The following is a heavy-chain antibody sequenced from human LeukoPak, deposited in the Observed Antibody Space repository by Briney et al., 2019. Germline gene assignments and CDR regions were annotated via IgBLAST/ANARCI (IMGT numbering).Heavy chain of an antibody. Sequence: ASVKVSCKASGYTFTGYYMHLVRQAPGQGLEWMGRINPNSGGTNYAQKFQGRVTMTRDTSIGTAYMELSRLRSDDTAVYYCARGGSYGDQARDNWFDPWGQGTLVTVSS. CDR3: ARGGSYGDQARDNWFDP. V-gene: IGHV1-2*06. CDR1: GYTFTGYY. J-gene: IGHJ5*02. D-gene: IGHD4-17*01. CDR2: INPNSGGT.